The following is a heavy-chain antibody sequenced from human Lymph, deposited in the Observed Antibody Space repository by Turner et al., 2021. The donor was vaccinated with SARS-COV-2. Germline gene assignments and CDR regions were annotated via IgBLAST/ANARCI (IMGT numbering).Heavy chain of an antibody. V-gene: IGHV4-4*07. D-gene: IGHD3-22*01. CDR2: IYTSGST. Sequence: QVQLQESGPGLVKPSETLSLTCTVSGGSISSYYWSWIRQPAGKGREWIGRIYTSGSTIYNSSLKSRVTMSVDTSKNQFSLKLSSVTAADTAVYYFARDGYYDSSGYYLRGEGVFDLWGRGTLVTVSS. CDR1: GGSISSYY. J-gene: IGHJ2*01. CDR3: ARDGYYDSSGYYLRGEGVFDL.